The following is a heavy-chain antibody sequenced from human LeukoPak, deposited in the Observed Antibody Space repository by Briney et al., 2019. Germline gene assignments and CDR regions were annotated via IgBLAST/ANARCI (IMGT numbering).Heavy chain of an antibody. Sequence: PGGSLRLSCAASGFTFDDYAMHWVCQAPGQGLEWVSLITGDGGSAYYSDSVKGRFTLSRDNRKNSLFLQMNSLRPDDTAFYYCTKDKYGGNRPAFDIWGQGTMVTVSS. CDR2: ITGDGGSA. CDR1: GFTFDDYA. J-gene: IGHJ3*02. D-gene: IGHD5-12*01. V-gene: IGHV3-43*02. CDR3: TKDKYGGNRPAFDI.